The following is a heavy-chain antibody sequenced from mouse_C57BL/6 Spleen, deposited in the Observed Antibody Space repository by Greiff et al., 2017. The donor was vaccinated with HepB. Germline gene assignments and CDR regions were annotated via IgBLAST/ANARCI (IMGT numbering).Heavy chain of an antibody. Sequence: EVQLQQSGPGLVKPSQSLSLTCSVTGYSITSGYYWNWIRQFPGNKLEWMGYISYDGSNNYNPSLKNRISITRDTSKNQFFLKLNSVTTEDTATYYCARESSSGHGAMDYWGQGTSVTVSS. V-gene: IGHV3-6*01. CDR2: ISYDGSN. CDR1: GYSITSGYY. CDR3: ARESSSGHGAMDY. D-gene: IGHD3-2*02. J-gene: IGHJ4*01.